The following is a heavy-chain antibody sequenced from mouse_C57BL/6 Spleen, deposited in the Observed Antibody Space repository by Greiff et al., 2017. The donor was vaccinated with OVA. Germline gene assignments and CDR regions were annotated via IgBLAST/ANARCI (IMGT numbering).Heavy chain of an antibody. J-gene: IGHJ1*03. CDR1: GFTFSDYG. CDR2: ISSGSSTI. V-gene: IGHV5-17*01. D-gene: IGHD2-4*01. Sequence: EVQLVESGGGLVKPGGSLKLSCAASGFTFSDYGMHWVRQAPEKGLEWVAYISSGSSTIYYADTVKGRFTISRDNAKNTLFLQMTSLRYEDTAMYYCARQADMITEYWYFDVWGTGTTVTVSS. CDR3: ARQADMITEYWYFDV.